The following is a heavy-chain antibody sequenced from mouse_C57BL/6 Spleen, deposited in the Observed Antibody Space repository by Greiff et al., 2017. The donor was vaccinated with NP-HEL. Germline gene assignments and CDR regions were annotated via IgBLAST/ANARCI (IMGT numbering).Heavy chain of an antibody. CDR3: ARHGDYDGYWYFDV. CDR1: GFSLTSYG. J-gene: IGHJ1*03. Sequence: VQGVESGPGLVAPSQSLSITCTVSGFSLTSYGVHWVRQPPGKGLEWLVVIWSDGSTTYNSALKSRLIISKDNSKSQVFLKMNSLQTDDTAMYYCARHGDYDGYWYFDVWGTGTTVTVSS. V-gene: IGHV2-6-1*01. CDR2: IWSDGST. D-gene: IGHD2-4*01.